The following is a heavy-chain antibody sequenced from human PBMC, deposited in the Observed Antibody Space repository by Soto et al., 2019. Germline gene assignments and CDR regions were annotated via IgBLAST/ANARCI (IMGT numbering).Heavy chain of an antibody. CDR2: TRSKSNSYAT. V-gene: IGHV3-73*01. Sequence: PGGSLRLSCAASGFIFSDSAIHWVRQASGKGLEWVGRTRSKSNSYATAHGESVKGRFTISRDDSTNTTYLQMSSLKTEDTAVYYCTRPGYGDFAAYGFFGVDVWGQGTTVTVSS. J-gene: IGHJ6*02. D-gene: IGHD4-17*01. CDR1: GFIFSDSA. CDR3: TRPGYGDFAAYGFFGVDV.